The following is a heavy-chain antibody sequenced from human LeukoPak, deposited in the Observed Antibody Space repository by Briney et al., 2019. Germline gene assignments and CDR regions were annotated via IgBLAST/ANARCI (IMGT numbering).Heavy chain of an antibody. Sequence: SETLSLTCTVSGGSLSNNYWSWIRLPPGKGLEWIGDIYYSGTTTIYYRGSTTYNPSLKSRVTISVHTSTNQVSLRLSSVTAADTAVYYCARHYCTSTSCYGWFDPWGRGTLVTVSS. V-gene: IGHV4-59*01. CDR2: IYYSGTTTIYYRGST. CDR3: ARHYCTSTSCYGWFDP. D-gene: IGHD2-2*01. CDR1: GGSLSNNY. J-gene: IGHJ5*02.